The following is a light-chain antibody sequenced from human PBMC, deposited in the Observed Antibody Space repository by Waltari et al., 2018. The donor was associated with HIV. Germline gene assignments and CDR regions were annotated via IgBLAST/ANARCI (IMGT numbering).Light chain of an antibody. J-gene: IGLJ1*01. CDR2: GNT. V-gene: IGLV1-40*01. CDR1: SSNIGAGFD. Sequence: QSVLTQPPSVSGAPGQRVTISCTGSSSNIGAGFDVHWFQQLPGTAPKRLIYGNTNRPSGVPDRFSGSKSGTSASLAITGLQAEDEADYYCQSYDSGLSAYVFGTGTKVTVL. CDR3: QSYDSGLSAYV.